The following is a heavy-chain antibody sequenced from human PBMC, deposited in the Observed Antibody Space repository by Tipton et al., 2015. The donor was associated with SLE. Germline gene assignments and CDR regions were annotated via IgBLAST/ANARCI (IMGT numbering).Heavy chain of an antibody. J-gene: IGHJ3*02. CDR3: ARERVYSSSRRFFDI. D-gene: IGHD6-6*01. V-gene: IGHV4-59*11. CDR2: IYYSGST. Sequence: TLSLTCTVSGGSIRSHYWSWIRQPPGKGLEWIGYIYYSGSTNYNPSLKSRVTISVDTSKNQFSLKLSSVTAADTAVYYCARERVYSSSRRFFDIWGQGTMVTVSS. CDR1: GGSIRSHY.